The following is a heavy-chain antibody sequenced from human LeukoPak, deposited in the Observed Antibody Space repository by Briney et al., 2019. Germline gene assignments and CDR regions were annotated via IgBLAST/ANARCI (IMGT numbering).Heavy chain of an antibody. V-gene: IGHV4-61*02. Sequence: PSKTLSLTCTVSGGSISSGSYYWSWIRQPAGKGLEWIGRIYTSGSTNYNPSLKSRVTISVDTSKNQFSLKLSSVTAADTAVYYCARTVAIAAAGFDYWGQGTLVAVSS. CDR3: ARTVAIAAAGFDY. D-gene: IGHD6-13*01. CDR1: GGSISSGSYY. J-gene: IGHJ4*02. CDR2: IYTSGST.